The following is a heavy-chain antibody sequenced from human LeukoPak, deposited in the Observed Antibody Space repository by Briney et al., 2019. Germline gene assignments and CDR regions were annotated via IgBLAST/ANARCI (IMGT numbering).Heavy chain of an antibody. Sequence: PGGSLRLSCAASGFTFSTKWMSSVRQAPGKGLEWVATINQDVSDQYYGDSVKGRLTISRDNAKNSLDLQMNSLRAKDTGVYYCARDYSSGRDFWGQGTLVTVSS. J-gene: IGHJ4*02. V-gene: IGHV3-7*04. D-gene: IGHD3-22*01. CDR3: ARDYSSGRDF. CDR1: GFTFSTKW. CDR2: INQDVSDQ.